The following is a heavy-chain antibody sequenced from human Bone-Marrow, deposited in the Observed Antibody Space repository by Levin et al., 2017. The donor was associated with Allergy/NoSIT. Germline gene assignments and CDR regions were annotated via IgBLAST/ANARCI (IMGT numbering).Heavy chain of an antibody. CDR3: AREESYCSSTSCYDAGDI. J-gene: IGHJ3*02. Sequence: GESLKISCKASGYTFTGYYMHWVRQAPGQGLEWMGWINPNSGGTNYAQKFQGRVTMTRDTSISTAYMELSRLRSDDTAVYYCAREESYCSSTSCYDAGDIWGQGTMVTVSS. D-gene: IGHD2-2*01. CDR2: INPNSGGT. CDR1: GYTFTGYY. V-gene: IGHV1-2*02.